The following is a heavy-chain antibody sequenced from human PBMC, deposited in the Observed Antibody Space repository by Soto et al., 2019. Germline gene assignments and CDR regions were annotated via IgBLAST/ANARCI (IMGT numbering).Heavy chain of an antibody. Sequence: GSLRLSCAASGXTFSSYSMSWVRQAPGKGLEWVSAISGSGGSTYYADSVKGRFTISRDNSKNTLYLQMNSMRAEDTAVYYCAKDGPGITMIVVVIHWGQGTLGPVSS. V-gene: IGHV3-23*01. CDR2: ISGSGGST. CDR3: AKDGPGITMIVVVIH. CDR1: GXTFSSYS. D-gene: IGHD3-22*01. J-gene: IGHJ4*02.